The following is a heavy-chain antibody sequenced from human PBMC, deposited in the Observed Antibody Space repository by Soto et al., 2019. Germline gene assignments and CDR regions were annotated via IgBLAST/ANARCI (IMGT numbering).Heavy chain of an antibody. CDR3: ASGDLYYDSSGTLLSSIDY. CDR2: SIPVFGAT. D-gene: IGHD3-22*01. J-gene: IGHJ4*02. V-gene: IGHV1-69*12. Sequence: QVQLVQSGAAVKKPGSSVKVSCKASGGTFSNYVINWVRQAPGQGLEWMGGSIPVFGATNYAQEFQDRVTITADESTNTAFMELSSLRSEDTAVYYCASGDLYYDSSGTLLSSIDYWGQGTLVTVSS. CDR1: GGTFSNYV.